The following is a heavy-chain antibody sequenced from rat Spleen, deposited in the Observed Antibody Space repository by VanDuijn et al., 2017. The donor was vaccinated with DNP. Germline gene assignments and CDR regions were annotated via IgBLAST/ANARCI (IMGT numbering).Heavy chain of an antibody. CDR1: GFTFTDYY. CDR2: ISNDGGST. D-gene: IGHD1-7*01. V-gene: IGHV5S10*01. Sequence: EVQLVESGGGLVQPGRSLKLSCAASGFTFTDYYMAWVRQTPKKGLEWVAYISNDGGSTYYRDSVKGRFTISRDNAKRILFLEMDSLRSEDTATYYCATGWVFDYWGQGVMVTVSS. CDR3: ATGWVFDY. J-gene: IGHJ2*01.